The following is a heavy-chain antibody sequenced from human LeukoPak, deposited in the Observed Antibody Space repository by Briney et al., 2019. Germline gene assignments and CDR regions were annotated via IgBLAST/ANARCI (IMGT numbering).Heavy chain of an antibody. J-gene: IGHJ3*01. D-gene: IGHD3-9*01. V-gene: IGHV1-8*01. Sequence: ASVKVSCKASGYNFKSYDINWVRQASGQGLEWMGWMNPYGDYTGYAQKFQDRVTMTSDSSTTTAYMELRSLTSEDTALYYCARGLRDGLTGNDVLDVWGLGTMVIITS. CDR1: GYNFKSYD. CDR2: MNPYGDYT. CDR3: ARGLRDGLTGNDVLDV.